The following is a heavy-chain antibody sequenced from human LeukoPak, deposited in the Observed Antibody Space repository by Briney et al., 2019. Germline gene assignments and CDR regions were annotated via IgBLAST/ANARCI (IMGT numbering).Heavy chain of an antibody. Sequence: ASVKVSCKASGYTFTGYYMHWVRQAPGQGLEWMGWINPNSGGTNYAQKFRGRVTMTRDTSISTAYMELSRLRSDDTAVYYCATLGDYGGNSGRLTSFDYWGQGTLVTVSS. D-gene: IGHD4-23*01. CDR1: GYTFTGYY. V-gene: IGHV1-2*02. J-gene: IGHJ4*02. CDR3: ATLGDYGGNSGRLTSFDY. CDR2: INPNSGGT.